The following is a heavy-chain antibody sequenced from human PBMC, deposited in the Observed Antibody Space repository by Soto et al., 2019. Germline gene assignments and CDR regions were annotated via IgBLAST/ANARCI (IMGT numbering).Heavy chain of an antibody. CDR1: GYTFTSYY. J-gene: IGHJ3*02. D-gene: IGHD3-22*01. Sequence: RASVKVSCKASGYTFTSYYMHWLRQAPGQGLKWMGIINPSGGSTSYAQKFQGRVTMTRDTSTSTVYMELSSLRSEDTAVYYCYRGSGYPHDAFDIWGQGTMVTVSS. CDR2: INPSGGST. V-gene: IGHV1-46*01. CDR3: YRGSGYPHDAFDI.